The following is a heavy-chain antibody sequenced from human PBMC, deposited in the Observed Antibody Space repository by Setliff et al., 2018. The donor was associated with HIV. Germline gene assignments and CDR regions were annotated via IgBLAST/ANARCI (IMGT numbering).Heavy chain of an antibody. CDR2: INHSGST. Sequence: SETLSLTCAVYGGSFSGYYWSWIRQPPGKGLEWIGEINHSGSTNYNPSLKSRVTISVDTSKNQFSLKLSSVTAADTAVYYCARGIYDFWTGYADYWGPGTLVTVSS. J-gene: IGHJ4*02. D-gene: IGHD3-3*01. CDR3: ARGIYDFWTGYADY. CDR1: GGSFSGYY. V-gene: IGHV4-34*01.